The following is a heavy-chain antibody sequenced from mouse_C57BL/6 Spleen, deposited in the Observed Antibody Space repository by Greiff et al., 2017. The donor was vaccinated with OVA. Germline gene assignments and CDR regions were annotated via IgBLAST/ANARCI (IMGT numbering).Heavy chain of an antibody. V-gene: IGHV5-16*01. Sequence: VESEGGLVQPGSSMKLSCTASGFTFSDYYMAWVRQVPEKGLEWVANINYDGSSTYYLDFLKSRFIISRDNAKNILYLQMSSLKSEDTATYYCARAYGSSFYFDYWGQGTTLTVSS. CDR3: ARAYGSSFYFDY. J-gene: IGHJ2*01. D-gene: IGHD1-1*01. CDR2: INYDGSST. CDR1: GFTFSDYY.